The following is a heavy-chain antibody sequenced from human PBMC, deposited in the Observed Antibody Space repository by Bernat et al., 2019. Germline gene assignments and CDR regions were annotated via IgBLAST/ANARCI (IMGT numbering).Heavy chain of an antibody. CDR3: ARHDSSGYYSTHFDY. D-gene: IGHD3-22*01. J-gene: IGHJ4*02. CDR2: IKQDGSEK. CDR1: GFSFSSYW. V-gene: IGHV3-7*01. Sequence: EVELVESGGGLVQPGGSLRLSCAASGFSFSSYWMTWVRQAPGKGLEWVANIKQDGSEKYYVDSVNGRFTISRDNAKNSLYLQMNSLRAEDTAVYYCARHDSSGYYSTHFDYWGQGTLVTVSS.